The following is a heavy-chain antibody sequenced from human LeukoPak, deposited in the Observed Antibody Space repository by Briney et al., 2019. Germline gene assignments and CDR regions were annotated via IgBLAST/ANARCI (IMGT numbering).Heavy chain of an antibody. CDR1: GFTFSSYW. CDR3: ARRSGYYTEIDY. CDR2: IKQDGSEK. D-gene: IGHD3-22*01. V-gene: IGHV3-7*03. J-gene: IGHJ4*02. Sequence: GGSLRLSCAASGFTFSSYWMSWVRQAPGKGLEWVANIKQDGSEKYYVDSVKGRFTISRDNAKNSLYLQMNSLKASDTAMYYCARRSGYYTEIDYWGQGTLVTVSS.